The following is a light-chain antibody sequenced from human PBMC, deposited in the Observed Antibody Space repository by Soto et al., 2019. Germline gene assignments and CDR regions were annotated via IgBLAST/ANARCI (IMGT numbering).Light chain of an antibody. V-gene: IGKV1-5*01. CDR2: DAS. J-gene: IGKJ1*01. CDR1: QSIRTW. CDR3: QQYSTYPWT. Sequence: DIQLTQSPSTLSASVGDRVSITCRASQSIRTWLAWYQQKPGKAPKLLIFDASSLESRVSSRFSGRGSGTQFTLTISSLQPDDFATYYCQQYSTYPWTFGQGAKVEFK.